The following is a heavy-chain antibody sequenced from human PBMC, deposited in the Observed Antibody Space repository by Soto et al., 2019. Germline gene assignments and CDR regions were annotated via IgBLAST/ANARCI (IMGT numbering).Heavy chain of an antibody. D-gene: IGHD2-15*01. J-gene: IGHJ4*02. Sequence: QVQLVQSGAEVKKPGASVKVSCKASGYTFTSYGISWVRQAPGQGLEWMGWINVKNGKTNYPHKLQGRVTLTTDTSASPAYMELRSLSSDATAVYYCTRDQDGGRDFDFWGQGTLVTVSS. V-gene: IGHV1-18*01. CDR1: GYTFTSYG. CDR2: INVKNGKT. CDR3: TRDQDGGRDFDF.